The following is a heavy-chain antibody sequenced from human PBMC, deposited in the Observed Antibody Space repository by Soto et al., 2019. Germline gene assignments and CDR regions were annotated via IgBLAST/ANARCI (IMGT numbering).Heavy chain of an antibody. CDR2: LSYDRNNK. J-gene: IGHJ4*02. V-gene: IGHV3-30-3*01. CDR1: GFTFSTYA. Sequence: GSLRLSCAASGFTFSTYAMHWVRQAPGKGLEWVAILSYDRNNKFYADSVKGRFTISRDNSKKTLYLQMDSLRAEDTALYYCARDMEARYYFDYWGQGTLVTVSS. D-gene: IGHD3-10*01. CDR3: ARDMEARYYFDY.